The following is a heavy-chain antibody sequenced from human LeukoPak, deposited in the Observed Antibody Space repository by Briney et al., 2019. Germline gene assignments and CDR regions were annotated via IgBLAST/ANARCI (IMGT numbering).Heavy chain of an antibody. Sequence: SVKVSCKASGGTFNSYAISWVRQAPGQGLEWMGRIIPILGIANYAQKFQGRVTITADKSTSTAYMELSSLRSEDTAVYYCARDPIAVAGTFGYWGQGTLVTVSS. CDR3: ARDPIAVAGTFGY. CDR1: GGTFNSYA. J-gene: IGHJ4*02. CDR2: IIPILGIA. V-gene: IGHV1-69*04. D-gene: IGHD6-19*01.